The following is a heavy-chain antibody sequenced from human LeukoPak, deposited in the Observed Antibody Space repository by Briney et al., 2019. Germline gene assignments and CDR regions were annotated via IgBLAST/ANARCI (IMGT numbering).Heavy chain of an antibody. Sequence: SVKVSCKASGGTFSSYAISWVRQAPGQGFEWMGGIIPIFGTANYAQKFQGRVTITTDESTSTAYMELSSLRSEDTAVYYCARDSSGYHLSLGGWGQGTLVTVSS. J-gene: IGHJ4*02. CDR3: ARDSSGYHLSLGG. D-gene: IGHD3-22*01. V-gene: IGHV1-69*05. CDR2: IIPIFGTA. CDR1: GGTFSSYA.